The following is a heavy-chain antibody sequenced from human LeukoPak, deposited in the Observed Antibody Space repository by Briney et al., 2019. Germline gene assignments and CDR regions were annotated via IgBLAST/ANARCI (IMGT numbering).Heavy chain of an antibody. Sequence: GGSLRLSCAASGFTFSDHTMHWVRQAPGKGLEWVSAVGIAADTFYPGSVKGRFTISRENAKNSLYLQMNSLRVEDTAVYYCVRQKKSHGNFDYWGQGTLVTVSS. CDR3: VRQKKSHGNFDY. J-gene: IGHJ4*02. CDR1: GFTFSDHT. V-gene: IGHV3-13*01. CDR2: VGIAADT. D-gene: IGHD1-1*01.